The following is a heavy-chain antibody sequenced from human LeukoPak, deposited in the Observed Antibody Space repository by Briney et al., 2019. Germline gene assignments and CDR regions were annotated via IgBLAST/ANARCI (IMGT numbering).Heavy chain of an antibody. V-gene: IGHV3-66*01. CDR2: IYSGGST. Sequence: GGSLILSCAASGFTVSSNYMTWVRQAPGKGLEWVSLIYSGGSTSYADSVRGRFTISRDNSKNTLYLQMNSLRAGDTAVYYCARIETVADAFDIWGQGTLVTVSS. J-gene: IGHJ3*02. CDR3: ARIETVADAFDI. CDR1: GFTVSSNY. D-gene: IGHD1-1*01.